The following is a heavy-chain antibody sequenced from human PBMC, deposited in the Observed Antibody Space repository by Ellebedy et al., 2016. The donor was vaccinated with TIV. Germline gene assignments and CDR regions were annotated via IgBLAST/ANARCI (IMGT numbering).Heavy chain of an antibody. CDR3: ARQPNMLDV. Sequence: GESLKISCQASGYVFTSYWIGWVRQMPGKGLEWMGMVFGADSDTRYSPSFQGQVTMSADKSSRIAYLQWSSLKASDTATYYCARQPNMLDVWGQGTTVTVSS. CDR1: GYVFTSYW. V-gene: IGHV5-51*01. J-gene: IGHJ6*02. CDR2: VFGADSDT. D-gene: IGHD4/OR15-4a*01.